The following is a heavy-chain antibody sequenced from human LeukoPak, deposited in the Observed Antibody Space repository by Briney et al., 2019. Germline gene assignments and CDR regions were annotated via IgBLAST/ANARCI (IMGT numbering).Heavy chain of an antibody. J-gene: IGHJ3*02. CDR2: ISVYNGHT. V-gene: IGHV1-18*01. D-gene: IGHD1-26*01. CDR3: ARAGWWELPRYAFDI. CDR1: GYTFTSNG. Sequence: EASVKVSCKASGYTFTSNGISWVRQAPGQGLEWMGGISVYNGHTNSAQKFQGRFTMTTDTSTSTAYMELRSLRSDDTAVYYCARAGWWELPRYAFDIWGQGTMVTVSS.